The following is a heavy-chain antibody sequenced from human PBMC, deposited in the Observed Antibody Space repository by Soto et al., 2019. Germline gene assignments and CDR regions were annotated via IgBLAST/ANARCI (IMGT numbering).Heavy chain of an antibody. CDR2: IIPIFGTA. D-gene: IGHD1-26*01. CDR3: ARNSWGLQFGAFDI. V-gene: IGHV1-69*01. J-gene: IGHJ3*02. CDR1: GYTFSSYA. Sequence: QVQLVQSGAEVKKPGASVKVSCKASGYTFSSYAISWVRQAPGQGLEWMGGIIPIFGTANYAQKFQGRVTITADESTSTAYMELSSLRSEDTAVYYCARNSWGLQFGAFDIWGQGTMVTVSS.